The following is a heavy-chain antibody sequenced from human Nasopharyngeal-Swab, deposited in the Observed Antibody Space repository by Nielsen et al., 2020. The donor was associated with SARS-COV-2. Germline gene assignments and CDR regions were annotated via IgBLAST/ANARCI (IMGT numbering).Heavy chain of an antibody. Sequence: SETLSLTCTVSGGSISSGGYYWSWIRQHPGKGLEWIGYIYYSGSTNYNPSLKSRVTISVDTSKNQFSLKLSSVTAADTAVYYCARDLISNYYGSGSWSYYYYYGMDVWGQGTTVTVSS. V-gene: IGHV4-61*08. J-gene: IGHJ6*02. CDR1: GGSISSGGYY. CDR2: IYYSGST. CDR3: ARDLISNYYGSGSWSYYYYYGMDV. D-gene: IGHD3-10*01.